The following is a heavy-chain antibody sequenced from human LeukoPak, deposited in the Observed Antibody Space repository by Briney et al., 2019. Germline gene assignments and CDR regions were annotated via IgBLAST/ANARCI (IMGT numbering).Heavy chain of an antibody. D-gene: IGHD3/OR15-3a*01. J-gene: IGHJ4*02. CDR2: ISNSDSSIYRTGGT. V-gene: IGHV4-4*08. CDR3: ATGRGRFWTGLDS. CDR1: VDPISGYH. Sequence: SETLSLTCSVSVDPISGYHWTWLRHPPGKELEWLGYISNSDSSIYRTGGTSHNPASTSRVSVSANAARNRLSLRLTSVTAADTAVYYCATGRGRFWTGLDSWGRGTLVTVSS.